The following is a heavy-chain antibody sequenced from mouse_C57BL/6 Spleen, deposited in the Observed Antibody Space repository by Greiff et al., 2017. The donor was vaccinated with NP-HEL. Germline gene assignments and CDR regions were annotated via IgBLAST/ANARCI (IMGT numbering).Heavy chain of an antibody. CDR2: IDPETGGT. D-gene: IGHD3-3*01. CDR1: GYTFTDYE. V-gene: IGHV1-15*01. Sequence: QVQLKESGAELVRPGASVTLSCKASGYTFTDYEMHWVKQTPVHGLEWIGAIDPETGGTAYNQKFKGKAILTADKSSSTAYMELRSLTSEDSAVYYCTRWGRAWFAYWGQGTLVTVSA. J-gene: IGHJ3*01. CDR3: TRWGRAWFAY.